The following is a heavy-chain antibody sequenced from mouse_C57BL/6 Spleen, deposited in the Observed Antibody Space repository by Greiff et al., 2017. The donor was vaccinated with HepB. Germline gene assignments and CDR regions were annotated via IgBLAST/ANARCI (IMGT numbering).Heavy chain of an antibody. V-gene: IGHV1-76*01. D-gene: IGHD1-1*01. CDR1: GYTFTDYY. CDR2: IYPGSGNT. Sequence: VQLVESGAELVRPGASVKLSCKASGYTFTDYYINWVKQRPGQGLEWIARIYPGSGNTYYNEKFKGKATLTAEKSSSTAYMQLSSLTSEDSAVYFCAREDYYPYGGQGTTLTVSS. CDR3: AREDYYPY. J-gene: IGHJ2*01.